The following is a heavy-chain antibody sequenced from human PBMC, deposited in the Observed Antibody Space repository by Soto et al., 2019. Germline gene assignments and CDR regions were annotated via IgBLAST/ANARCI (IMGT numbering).Heavy chain of an antibody. V-gene: IGHV3-30-3*01. J-gene: IGHJ4*02. CDR3: ARDGSATVTGTEY. D-gene: IGHD4-17*01. Sequence: QVQLVESGGGVVQPGRSLRLSCAASGFTFSSYAMHWVRQAPGKGLEWVAGISYDGSNKYYADSVKGRFTISRDNSKNTLYLQMNSLRAEDTAVYYRARDGSATVTGTEYWGQGTLVNVSS. CDR1: GFTFSSYA. CDR2: ISYDGSNK.